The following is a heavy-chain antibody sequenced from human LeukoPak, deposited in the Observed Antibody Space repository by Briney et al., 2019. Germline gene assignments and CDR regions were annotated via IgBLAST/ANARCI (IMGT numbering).Heavy chain of an antibody. CDR1: GFTFSSYA. D-gene: IGHD3-22*01. J-gene: IGHJ4*02. Sequence: GRSLRLSCAASGFTFSSYAMHWVRQAPGKGLEWVAVISYDGSNKYYADSVKGRFTISRDNSKNTLFLQMNILRAEDTAVYYCARAAYDSSGYLTLWGQGTLVAVSS. CDR2: ISYDGSNK. CDR3: ARAAYDSSGYLTL. V-gene: IGHV3-30-3*01.